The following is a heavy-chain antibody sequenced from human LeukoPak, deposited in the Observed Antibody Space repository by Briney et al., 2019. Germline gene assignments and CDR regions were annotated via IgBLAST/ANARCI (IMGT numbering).Heavy chain of an antibody. J-gene: IGHJ3*02. CDR1: GGSFSGCY. V-gene: IGHV4-34*01. CDR3: ASPPSAADYDAFDI. CDR2: INHSGST. Sequence: PSETLSLTCAVYGGSFSGCYWSWIRQPPGKGLEWIGEINHSGSTNYNPSLKSRVTISVDTSKNQFSLKLSSVTAADTAVYYCASPPSAADYDAFDIWGQGTMVTVSS. D-gene: IGHD6-13*01.